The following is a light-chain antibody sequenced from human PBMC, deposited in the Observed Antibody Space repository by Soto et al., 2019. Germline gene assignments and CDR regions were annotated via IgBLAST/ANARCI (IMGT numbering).Light chain of an antibody. Sequence: EIVSTQSPATLSLSPGERATLSCRASQTLTSNYLAWYQQKPGQAPRLLIHGAASRATGIPDRFSGSGSGTDFTLTISRLEPEDFAVYYCQQYSDSVLTFGGGTKVEIK. J-gene: IGKJ4*01. CDR3: QQYSDSVLT. V-gene: IGKV3-20*01. CDR1: QTLTSNY. CDR2: GAA.